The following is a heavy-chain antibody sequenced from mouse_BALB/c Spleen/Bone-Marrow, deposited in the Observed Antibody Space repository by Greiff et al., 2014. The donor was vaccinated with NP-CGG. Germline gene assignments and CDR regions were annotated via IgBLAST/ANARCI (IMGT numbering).Heavy chain of an antibody. D-gene: IGHD4-1*01. CDR2: IYPYSGGT. J-gene: IGHJ3*01. CDR1: GYTFTDYN. CDR3: ARGNWDFAY. Sequence: EVQLQQSGPELVRPGASVKISCKASGYTFTDYNIYWVKQSHGKGLEWIGYIYPYSGGTGYNQKFKSKATLTVDNSSTTAYMELRSLTSEDSAVYYCARGNWDFAYWGQGTLVTVST. V-gene: IGHV1S29*02.